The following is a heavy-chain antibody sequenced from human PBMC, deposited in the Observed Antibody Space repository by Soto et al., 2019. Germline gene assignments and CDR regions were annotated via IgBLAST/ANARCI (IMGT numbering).Heavy chain of an antibody. J-gene: IGHJ4*02. CDR3: AKSSGTSFPQSRIFDF. V-gene: IGHV3-30*04. CDR1: GFTFRSYV. Sequence: QVPLVESGGGVVQPGTSLRLSCAASGFTFRSYVMNWVRQAPGKGLEWVALIAFDGNDKYYADSVKDRFTIARDNSKHTLYLQMNSLTAEDTAVYYCAKSSGTSFPQSRIFDFWGQGALVTVSS. CDR2: IAFDGNDK. D-gene: IGHD3-22*01.